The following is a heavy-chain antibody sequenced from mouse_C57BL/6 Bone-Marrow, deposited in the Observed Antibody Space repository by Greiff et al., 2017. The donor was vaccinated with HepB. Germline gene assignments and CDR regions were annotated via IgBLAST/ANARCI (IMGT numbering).Heavy chain of an antibody. CDR1: GFTLSSYA. D-gene: IGHD2-3*01. CDR3: ARDSRWLPYYFDY. Sequence: EVKLVESGGGLVKPGGSLKLSCAASGFTLSSYAMSWVRQTPEKRLEWVATISDGGSYTYYPDNVKGRFTISRDNAKNNLYLQMSHLKSEDTAMYYCARDSRWLPYYFDYWGQGTTLTVSS. J-gene: IGHJ2*01. V-gene: IGHV5-4*01. CDR2: ISDGGSYT.